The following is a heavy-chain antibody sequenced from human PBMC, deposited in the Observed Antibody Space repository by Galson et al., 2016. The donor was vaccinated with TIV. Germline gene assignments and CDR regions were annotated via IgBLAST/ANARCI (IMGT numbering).Heavy chain of an antibody. CDR3: ARSSGWSLED. CDR2: IDWEDDK. V-gene: IGHV2-70*11. Sequence: PALVKPTQTLTLTCTFSGFSLTTPGMCVSWIRQPPGKALEWLARIDWEDDKYSSTSLKTRLTVSKDTSKNQVVLKMTNLDPADTATYYRARSSGWSLEDWGRGTLVTVSS. J-gene: IGHJ4*02. D-gene: IGHD6-19*01. CDR1: GFSLTTPGMC.